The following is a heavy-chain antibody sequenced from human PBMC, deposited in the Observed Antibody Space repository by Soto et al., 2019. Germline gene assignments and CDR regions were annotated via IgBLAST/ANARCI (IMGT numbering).Heavy chain of an antibody. D-gene: IGHD1-1*01. CDR2: IYCDGES. Sequence: QITLKEAGPTLVKPTETLTLTCTFSGFSFTTTRMGVGWTRQPPGKALEWLAIIYCDGESRYNPLLRRRLNLTEETSKNQVVLTMTNMDPKDTATYYCAHRDSTGTTTYFDSWGQGIPVTVAS. CDR1: GFSFTTTRMG. CDR3: AHRDSTGTTTYFDS. V-gene: IGHV2-5*02. J-gene: IGHJ4*02.